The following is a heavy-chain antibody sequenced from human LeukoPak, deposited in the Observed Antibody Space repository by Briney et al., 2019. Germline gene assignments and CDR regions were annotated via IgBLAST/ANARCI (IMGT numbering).Heavy chain of an antibody. CDR1: GFTFSSYG. CDR2: IWYDGSNK. V-gene: IGHV3-33*01. D-gene: IGHD4-17*01. J-gene: IGHJ4*02. Sequence: GGSLRLSCAASGFTFSSYGMHWVRQAPGKGLEWVAFIWYDGSNKYYADSVKGRFTISRDNSKNTLYLQMSSLRAEDTAVYYCARVDYGDYGFDYWGQGTLVTVSS. CDR3: ARVDYGDYGFDY.